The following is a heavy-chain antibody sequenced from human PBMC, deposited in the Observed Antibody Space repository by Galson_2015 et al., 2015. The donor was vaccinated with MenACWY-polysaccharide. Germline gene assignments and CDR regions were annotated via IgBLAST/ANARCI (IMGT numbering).Heavy chain of an antibody. D-gene: IGHD6-6*01. V-gene: IGHV5-51*03. CDR2: IYPGDSAT. J-gene: IGHJ5*02. CDR1: GTMFINHW. Sequence: QSGAEVTKPGQSLRISCTDSGTMFINHWIGWVRQMPGKGLEWMGSIYPGDSATRYSPSFEGQVTISADKSIKTAYLEWSSLRASATAMYYCARLAEPGSSLRHWFDPWGQGTLVTVSS. CDR3: ARLAEPGSSLRHWFDP.